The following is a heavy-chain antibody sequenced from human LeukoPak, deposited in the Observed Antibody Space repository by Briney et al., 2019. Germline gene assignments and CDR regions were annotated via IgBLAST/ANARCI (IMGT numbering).Heavy chain of an antibody. Sequence: GESLKISCKDSGYSFTSYWIGWVRQMPGKGLEWMGIIYPGDSDTKYSPSFQGQVTISADKSISTAYLQWSSLKASDTAMYYCARAVTEYYFDYWGQGTLVTVSS. CDR2: IYPGDSDT. J-gene: IGHJ4*02. CDR1: GYSFTSYW. CDR3: ARAVTEYYFDY. V-gene: IGHV5-51*01. D-gene: IGHD4-17*01.